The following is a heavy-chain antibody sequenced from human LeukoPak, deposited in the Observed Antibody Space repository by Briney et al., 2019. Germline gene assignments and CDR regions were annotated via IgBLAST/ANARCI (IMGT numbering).Heavy chain of an antibody. D-gene: IGHD3-3*01. V-gene: IGHV3-15*01. J-gene: IGHJ4*02. CDR1: GFTFSNAW. Sequence: PGGSLRLSCAAPGFTFSNAWMSWVRQAPGKGLEWVGRIKSKTDGGTTDYAAPVKGRFTISRDDSKNTLYLQMNSLKTEDTAVYYCTTTRTYYDFWSGYYPFDYWGQGTLVTVSS. CDR3: TTTRTYYDFWSGYYPFDY. CDR2: IKSKTDGGTT.